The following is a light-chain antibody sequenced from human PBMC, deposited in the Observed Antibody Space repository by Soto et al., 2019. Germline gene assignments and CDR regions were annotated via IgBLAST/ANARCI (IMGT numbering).Light chain of an antibody. Sequence: DIQMTQSPSSVSASVGDRVTITCRASQSISIYLNWYQLKPGKAPNLLMYGASYLKSGVPARFSGSGSGTDFTLTISSLEPEDFAVYYCHQRQYWPPITFGQGTRLEIK. V-gene: IGKV1-39*01. J-gene: IGKJ5*01. CDR2: GAS. CDR3: HQRQYWPPIT. CDR1: QSISIY.